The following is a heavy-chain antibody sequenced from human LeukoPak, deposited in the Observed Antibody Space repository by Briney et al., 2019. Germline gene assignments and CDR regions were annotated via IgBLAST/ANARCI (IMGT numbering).Heavy chain of an antibody. Sequence: SETLSLTCTVSGGSISNYYWSWIRQPPGKGLEWIGYIYYSGTTNYNPSLKSRVTISVDTSKNQFSLKLNSVTAADTAVYYCARGSEVVTSPFDYWGQGTLVTVSS. CDR3: ARGSEVVTSPFDY. V-gene: IGHV4-59*12. J-gene: IGHJ4*02. D-gene: IGHD5-12*01. CDR2: IYYSGTT. CDR1: GGSISNYY.